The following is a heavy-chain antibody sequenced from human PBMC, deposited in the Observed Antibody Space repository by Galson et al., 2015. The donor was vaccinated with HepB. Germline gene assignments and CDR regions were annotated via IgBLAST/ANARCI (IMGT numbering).Heavy chain of an antibody. CDR1: GFTFSSYS. V-gene: IGHV3-21*01. Sequence: SLRLSCAASGFTFSSYSMNWVRQAPGKGLEWVSSISSSNSYIYYADSVKGRFTISRDNAKNSLYLQMNSLRAEGTAVYYCAREIKGLFDYWGQGTLVTVSS. CDR3: AREIKGLFDY. J-gene: IGHJ4*02. CDR2: ISSSNSYI. D-gene: IGHD3-16*01.